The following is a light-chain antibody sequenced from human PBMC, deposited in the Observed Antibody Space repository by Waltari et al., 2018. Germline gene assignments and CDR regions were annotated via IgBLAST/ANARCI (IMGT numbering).Light chain of an antibody. CDR3: YSYAGSYTPWV. J-gene: IGLJ3*02. V-gene: IGLV2-11*01. CDR2: DVD. Sequence: QSALTQPRSVSGSPGQSVTISCTGTSSAGGGYNYVPWYQQHPGKAPKLLIYDVDKRPSGVPDRFSGSKSGNTASLTVSGLQAEDEADYYCYSYAGSYTPWVFGGGTELTVL. CDR1: SSAGGGYNY.